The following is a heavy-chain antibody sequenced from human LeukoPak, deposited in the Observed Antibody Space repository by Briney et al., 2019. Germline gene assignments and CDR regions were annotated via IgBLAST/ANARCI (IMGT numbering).Heavy chain of an antibody. D-gene: IGHD3-10*01. CDR2: INPNSGGT. Sequence: ASVKVSCTASGYTFTVYFMHWVRQAPGQGLEWMGWINPNSGGTNYAQKFQGRVTMTRDTSISTAYMELSRLRSDDTAVYYCARQTGTYYFDYWGQGTLVTVSS. CDR1: GYTFTVYF. CDR3: ARQTGTYYFDY. J-gene: IGHJ4*02. V-gene: IGHV1-2*02.